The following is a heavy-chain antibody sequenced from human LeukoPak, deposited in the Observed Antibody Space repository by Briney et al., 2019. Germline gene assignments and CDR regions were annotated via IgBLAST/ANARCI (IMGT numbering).Heavy chain of an antibody. Sequence: PSGTLSLTCTFSDGSISSYHWNWIRQTPGKGLEWIGYMYYTGVSNYNPSLKSRVAISVDSSKNQFSLKVTSVTAADTAIYYCTTIKRGDIFGYFDFWGQGALVTVSS. D-gene: IGHD5-18*01. CDR2: MYYTGVS. CDR3: TTIKRGDIFGYFDF. J-gene: IGHJ4*02. V-gene: IGHV4-59*01. CDR1: DGSISSYH.